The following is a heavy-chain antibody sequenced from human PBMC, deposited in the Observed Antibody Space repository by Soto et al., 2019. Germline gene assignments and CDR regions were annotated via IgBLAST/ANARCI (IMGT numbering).Heavy chain of an antibody. D-gene: IGHD4-17*01. V-gene: IGHV3-33*01. CDR3: ARDYGGNSVPQYGMDV. Sequence: QVQLVESGGGVVQPGRSLRLSCAAPGFTFSSYGMHWVRQAPGKGLEWVAVIWYDGSTKYYADSVKGRFTISRDNSKNTLYLQMNSLRAEDTAVYYCARDYGGNSVPQYGMDVWGQGTTVTVSS. CDR1: GFTFSSYG. CDR2: IWYDGSTK. J-gene: IGHJ6*02.